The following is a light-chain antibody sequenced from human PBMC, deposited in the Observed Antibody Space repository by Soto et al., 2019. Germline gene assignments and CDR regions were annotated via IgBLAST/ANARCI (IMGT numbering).Light chain of an antibody. CDR1: QSVSSY. J-gene: IGKJ1*01. CDR3: QQYGRPWT. V-gene: IGKV3-20*01. Sequence: VVTQSVGTVSLSPLDRATISCRASQSVSSYLAWYQQKPGQAPRLLIYDASNRATGIPDRFSGSGSGTDFTLTISRLEPEDFAVYYCQQYGRPWTFGQGTKVDIK. CDR2: DAS.